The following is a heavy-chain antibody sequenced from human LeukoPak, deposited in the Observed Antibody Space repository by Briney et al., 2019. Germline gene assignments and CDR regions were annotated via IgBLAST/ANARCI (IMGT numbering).Heavy chain of an antibody. CDR3: AKDASAGPSDY. D-gene: IGHD3-3*01. V-gene: IGHV3-23*01. Sequence: GGSLRLSCAASGFTFSSYAMSWFRQAPGKGLEWVSYISDSGGRTYYADSVKGRFTISRDNSKNTLHLQMSSLRAEDAAIYYCAKDASAGPSDYWGPGTLVTVSS. CDR1: GFTFSSYA. CDR2: ISDSGGRT. J-gene: IGHJ4*02.